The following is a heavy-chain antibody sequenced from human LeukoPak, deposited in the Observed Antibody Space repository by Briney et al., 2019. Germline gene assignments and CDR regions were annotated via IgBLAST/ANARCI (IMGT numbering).Heavy chain of an antibody. CDR1: GFTFDSYA. Sequence: PGGSLRLSCAASGFTFDSYAMSWVRQAPGKGLEWVSAISGSGRSTYYADSVKGRFTISRDNSKNTLYLQMNSLRAEDTAVYYCAKGSPLGYCSSTSCYPLDYWGQGTLITVSS. CDR2: ISGSGRST. V-gene: IGHV3-23*01. CDR3: AKGSPLGYCSSTSCYPLDY. J-gene: IGHJ4*02. D-gene: IGHD2-2*01.